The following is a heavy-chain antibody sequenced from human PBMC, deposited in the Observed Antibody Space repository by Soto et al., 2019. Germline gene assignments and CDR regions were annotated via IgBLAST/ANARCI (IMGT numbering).Heavy chain of an antibody. CDR2: IRVDGSNE. CDR1: GGIFHGYG. D-gene: IGHD1-7*01. Sequence: QEQLVESGGGVVQPGTSLRLSCAVPGGIFHGYGMHWVRQAPGKGLEWVAIIRVDGSNEEYADSVKGRFTISRDTSKNTLYLQMNTLGAEDTAVYYCARDGIGGTVFRGYLDYWGRGTVVTVSS. V-gene: IGHV3-33*01. CDR3: ARDGIGGTVFRGYLDY. J-gene: IGHJ4*02.